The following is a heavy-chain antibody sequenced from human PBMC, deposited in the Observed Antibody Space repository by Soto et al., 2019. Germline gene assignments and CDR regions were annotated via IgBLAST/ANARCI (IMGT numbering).Heavy chain of an antibody. CDR3: AKPENFTPQSSGWATRFDY. V-gene: IGHV3-23*01. CDR1: GFTFSSYA. Sequence: EVQLLESGGGLVQPGGSLRLSCAASGFTFSSYAMTWVRQAPGRGLEWVSTISRSGDSTYYRDSVKGRFTTSRDNSKNSVYLQMNSLSAEDTARYYCAKPENFTPQSSGWATRFDYWRPGTLVTVSS. J-gene: IGHJ4*02. D-gene: IGHD6-19*01. CDR2: ISRSGDST.